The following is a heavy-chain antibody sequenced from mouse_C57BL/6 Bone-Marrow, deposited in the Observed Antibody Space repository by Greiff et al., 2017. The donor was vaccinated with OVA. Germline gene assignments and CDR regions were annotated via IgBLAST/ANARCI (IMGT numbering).Heavy chain of an antibody. CDR3: ARENYSNYLDY. D-gene: IGHD2-5*01. Sequence: QVQLQQPGAELVMPGASVKLSCKASGYTFTSYWMHWVKQRPGQGLEWIGEIDPSDSYTNYNQKFKGKSTLTVDKSSSTAYMQLSSLTSEDSVVYYCARENYSNYLDYWGQGTTLTVSS. J-gene: IGHJ2*01. CDR2: IDPSDSYT. CDR1: GYTFTSYW. V-gene: IGHV1-69*01.